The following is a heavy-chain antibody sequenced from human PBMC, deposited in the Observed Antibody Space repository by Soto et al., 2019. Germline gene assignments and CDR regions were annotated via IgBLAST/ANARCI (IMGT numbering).Heavy chain of an antibody. CDR2: INPNGGGT. D-gene: IGHD5-12*01. CDR1: GYTFTGYY. Sequence: ASVKVSCKASGYTFTGYYMHWVRQAPGQGLEWMGWINPNGGGTNYAQKFQGWVTMTRDTSISTAYMELSRLRSDDTAVYYCARGVGDGYNLFDYWGQGTLVTVS. J-gene: IGHJ4*02. V-gene: IGHV1-2*04. CDR3: ARGVGDGYNLFDY.